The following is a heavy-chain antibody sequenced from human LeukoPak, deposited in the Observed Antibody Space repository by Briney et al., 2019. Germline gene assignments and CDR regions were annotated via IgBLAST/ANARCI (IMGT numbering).Heavy chain of an antibody. CDR1: GFTFSSYW. D-gene: IGHD1-26*01. J-gene: IGHJ4*02. Sequence: GGSLRLACAASGFTFSSYWINWVRQAPGKGLEWVANIKEDGSEKNYVDSVKGRFTISRDNAKNSLYLQMNTLRAEDTAVYYCGRSGIVTTAVPFWGQGTLVTVSS. CDR3: GRSGIVTTAVPF. CDR2: IKEDGSEK. V-gene: IGHV3-7*01.